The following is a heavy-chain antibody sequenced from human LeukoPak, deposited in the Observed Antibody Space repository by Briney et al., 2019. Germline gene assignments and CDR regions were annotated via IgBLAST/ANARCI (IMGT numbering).Heavy chain of an antibody. CDR1: GYTFTSYW. J-gene: IGHJ4*02. V-gene: IGHV5-51*01. CDR3: ARSRDYGTEYSFDY. D-gene: IGHD4/OR15-4a*01. Sequence: GESLKISCKGSGYTFTSYWLGWVRQMPGKGLEWMGIIYPGDSDTRYSPSFQGQVTISADKSISTAFLQWSSLKASDTAMYYCARSRDYGTEYSFDYWGQGTLVTVSS. CDR2: IYPGDSDT.